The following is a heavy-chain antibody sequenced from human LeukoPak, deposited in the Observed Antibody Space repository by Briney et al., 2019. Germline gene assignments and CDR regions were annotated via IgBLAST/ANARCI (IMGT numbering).Heavy chain of an antibody. Sequence: SETLSLTCAVYGGSFSGYCWSWIRQPPGKGLEWIGEINHSGSTNYNPSLKSRVTISVDTSKNQFSLKLSSVTAADTAVYYCASLRSMVRARYYYYMDVWGKGTTVTISS. V-gene: IGHV4-34*01. CDR1: GGSFSGYC. J-gene: IGHJ6*03. CDR2: INHSGST. D-gene: IGHD3-10*01. CDR3: ASLRSMVRARYYYYMDV.